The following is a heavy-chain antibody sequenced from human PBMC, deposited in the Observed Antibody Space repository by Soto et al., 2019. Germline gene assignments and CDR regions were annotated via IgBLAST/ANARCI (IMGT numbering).Heavy chain of an antibody. CDR1: GFTFSDYY. D-gene: IGHD6-19*01. J-gene: IGHJ4*02. CDR3: AREQPSAVAAS. Sequence: QVQLVESGGGLVKPGGSLRLSCAASGFTFSDYYMSWIRQAPGKGLEWVSYISSSSSYTNYADSAKGRFTISRDNAKNSLYLQMNSLRAEDTAVYYCAREQPSAVAASWGQGTLVTVSS. V-gene: IGHV3-11*05. CDR2: ISSSSSYT.